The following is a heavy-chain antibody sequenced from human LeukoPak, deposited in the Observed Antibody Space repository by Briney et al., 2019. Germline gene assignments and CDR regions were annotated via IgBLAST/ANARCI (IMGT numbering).Heavy chain of an antibody. CDR2: INHSGST. D-gene: IGHD6-19*01. Sequence: SGTLSLTCAVYGGSFSGYYWSWIRQPPGKGLEWIGEINHSGSTNYNPSLKSRVTISVDTSKNQFSLKLSSVTAADTAVYYCARRQSASYYWGQGTLVTVSS. V-gene: IGHV4-34*01. J-gene: IGHJ4*02. CDR1: GGSFSGYY. CDR3: ARRQSASYY.